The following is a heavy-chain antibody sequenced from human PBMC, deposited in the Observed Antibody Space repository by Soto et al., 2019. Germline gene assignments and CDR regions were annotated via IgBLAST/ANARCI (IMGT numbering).Heavy chain of an antibody. Sequence: PSETLSLTCTVSGGPITNSNWWSWVRLPPAKGLEWIGDIYHAGSTKYNPSLERRVTMSVDTSKNQFGLTLTSVTAADTAVYFCARGPPIVGNTRPLESWGQGTLVTVSS. CDR3: ARGPPIVGNTRPLES. V-gene: IGHV4-4*02. CDR2: IYHAGST. CDR1: GGPITNSNW. D-gene: IGHD1-26*01. J-gene: IGHJ4*02.